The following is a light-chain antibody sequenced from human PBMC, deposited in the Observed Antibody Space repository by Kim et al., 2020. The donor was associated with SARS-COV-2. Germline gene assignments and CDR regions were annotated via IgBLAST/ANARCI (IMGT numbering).Light chain of an antibody. CDR1: QSVLYSSNNKNY. Sequence: DIVMTQSPDSLAVSLGERATINCKSSQSVLYSSNNKNYLAWYQQKPGQPPKLLIYWASTRESGVPDRFSGSGSGTDFTLTISSLQAEDVAVYYCEQYYSKPFFGGGTKVDIK. CDR3: EQYYSKPF. CDR2: WAS. V-gene: IGKV4-1*01. J-gene: IGKJ4*01.